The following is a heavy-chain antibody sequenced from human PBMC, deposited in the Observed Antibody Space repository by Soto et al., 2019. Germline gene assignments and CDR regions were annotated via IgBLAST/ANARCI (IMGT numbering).Heavy chain of an antibody. J-gene: IGHJ4*02. Sequence: EVQLVQSGGGLVQPGGSLRLSCVGSGFTFTDFYMNWARQAPGKGLEWVANIRPDGSETNYVESVKGRFTTSRDNAKNSLFLQMNSRRADDTAVYYCAGWGGHDYNYWGQGILVTVSS. V-gene: IGHV3-7*03. CDR2: IRPDGSET. CDR3: AGWGGHDYNY. D-gene: IGHD4-4*01. CDR1: GFTFTDFY.